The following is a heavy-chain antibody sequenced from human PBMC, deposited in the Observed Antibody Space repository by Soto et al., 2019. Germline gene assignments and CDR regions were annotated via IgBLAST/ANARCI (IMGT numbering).Heavy chain of an antibody. Sequence: LVESGGGLVQPGGSLILSCAASGFPFSSHYMDWVRQAPGKGLEWLGRAKNQANGYTTQSAASVRGRFSISRDDSKNSLYLQINSLKTVDTAVYYCARGAYCSGPSCSRFDYWGPGTLVTVSS. V-gene: IGHV3-72*01. CDR3: ARGAYCSGPSCSRFDY. CDR2: AKNQANGYTT. J-gene: IGHJ4*02. D-gene: IGHD2-15*01. CDR1: GFPFSSHY.